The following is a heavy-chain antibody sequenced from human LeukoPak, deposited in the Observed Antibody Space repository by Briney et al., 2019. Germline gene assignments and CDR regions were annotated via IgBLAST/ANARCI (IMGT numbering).Heavy chain of an antibody. J-gene: IGHJ4*02. V-gene: IGHV1-2*02. Sequence: ASVKVSCKASGYTFTGYYLHWVRQAPGQGLEWMGWINPNSGVTNYAQKSQGRVTLTRDTSLTTAYMDPSRLRSDDPGVYYCARGIAAAGTFDYWGQRSLVTASS. CDR2: INPNSGVT. D-gene: IGHD6-13*01. CDR3: ARGIAAAGTFDY. CDR1: GYTFTGYY.